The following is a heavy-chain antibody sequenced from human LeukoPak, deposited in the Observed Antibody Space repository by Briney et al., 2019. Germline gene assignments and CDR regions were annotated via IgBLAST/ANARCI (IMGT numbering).Heavy chain of an antibody. J-gene: IGHJ4*02. D-gene: IGHD3-9*01. Sequence: SETLSLTCTVSGRSLSGSSYFWGWFRQPPGKGLEWIGSIYYSGSTYYNPSLKSRVTISVDTSKNQFSLKLSSVTAADTAVYYCARHQNYDILTGYYHPYFDYWGQGTLVTVSS. CDR2: IYYSGST. CDR1: GRSLSGSSYF. V-gene: IGHV4-39*01. CDR3: ARHQNYDILTGYYHPYFDY.